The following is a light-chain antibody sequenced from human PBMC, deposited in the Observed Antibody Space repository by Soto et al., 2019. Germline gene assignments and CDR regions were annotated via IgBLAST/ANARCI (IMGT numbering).Light chain of an antibody. CDR1: SRDVGGYNY. CDR2: DVS. Sequence: QSALTQPASVSGSPGQSITISCTGTSRDVGGYNYVSWYQQHPGKAPKLMIYDVSNRPSGVSNRFSGSKSGNTASLTISGLQAEDEADYYCSSYTSSSTSDYVFGTGTKLTVL. V-gene: IGLV2-14*01. J-gene: IGLJ1*01. CDR3: SSYTSSSTSDYV.